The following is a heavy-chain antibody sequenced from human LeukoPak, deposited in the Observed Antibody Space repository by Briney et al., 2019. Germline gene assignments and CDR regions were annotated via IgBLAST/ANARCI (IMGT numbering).Heavy chain of an antibody. V-gene: IGHV4-34*01. J-gene: IGHJ4*02. CDR1: GGSFSGYY. Sequence: SDTLSLTCAVYGGSFSGYYWRWIRQPPGKGLEWIEEINHSGSTNYNPSFKSRVTISVDTSTSQFSLKLSSVTAADTAVYYCATRPYYDILTGYRYYFDYWGQGTLVTVSS. D-gene: IGHD3-9*01. CDR2: INHSGST. CDR3: ATRPYYDILTGYRYYFDY.